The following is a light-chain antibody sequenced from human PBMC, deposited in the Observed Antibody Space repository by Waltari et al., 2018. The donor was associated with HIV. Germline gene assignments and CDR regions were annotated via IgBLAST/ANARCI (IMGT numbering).Light chain of an antibody. Sequence: QSVLTQPPSVSEASRQRVTISCSGSSSNIGNNAVNWYQQLPGKAPKLLIYYDDLLPSGVSDRFSGSKSGTSASLAISGLQSEDEADYYCAAAWDDSLNGPVFGGGTKLTVL. CDR3: AAAWDDSLNGPV. J-gene: IGLJ2*01. V-gene: IGLV1-36*01. CDR1: SSNIGNNA. CDR2: YDD.